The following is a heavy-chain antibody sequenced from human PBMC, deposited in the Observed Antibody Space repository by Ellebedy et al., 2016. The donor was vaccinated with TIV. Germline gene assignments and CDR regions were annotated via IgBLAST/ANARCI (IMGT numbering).Heavy chain of an antibody. D-gene: IGHD4-17*01. Sequence: GGSLRLSCVASGFSFSNYWMTWVRQAPGKGLEWVANINQDGREKYYVDSVKGRFTISRDNGKNSVYLQMNSLRTEDTALYYCARDGAYGDYSPGYYGMDVWGQGTTVTVSS. V-gene: IGHV3-7*03. J-gene: IGHJ6*02. CDR3: ARDGAYGDYSPGYYGMDV. CDR2: INQDGREK. CDR1: GFSFSNYW.